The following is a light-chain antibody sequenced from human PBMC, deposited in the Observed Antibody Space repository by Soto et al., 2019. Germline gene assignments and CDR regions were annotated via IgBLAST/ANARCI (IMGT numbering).Light chain of an antibody. CDR3: TSYTSSSSWV. CDR1: SSDVGAHNY. CDR2: EVS. J-gene: IGLJ3*02. Sequence: QSALTQPASVSGSPGQSITISCTGTSSDVGAHNYVSWYQQHPDKAPKLMIYEVSNRPSGLSNRFSGSKSGNTASLTISGLQAEDEADYYCTSYTSSSSWVFGGGTKLTVL. V-gene: IGLV2-14*01.